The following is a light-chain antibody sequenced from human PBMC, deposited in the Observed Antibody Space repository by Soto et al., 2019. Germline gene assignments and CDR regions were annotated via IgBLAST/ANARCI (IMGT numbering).Light chain of an antibody. CDR2: GVS. J-gene: IGLJ3*02. V-gene: IGLV2-14*03. CDR3: SSYSNSITHV. Sequence: QSALTQPASVSGSPGQSITISCTGTSSDVGGYDYVSWYQQHPGKAPKLMIYGVSNRPSGVSNRFSGSKSGNTASLTISGLQAEGEADYYCSSYSNSITHVFGGGTKVTVL. CDR1: SSDVGGYDY.